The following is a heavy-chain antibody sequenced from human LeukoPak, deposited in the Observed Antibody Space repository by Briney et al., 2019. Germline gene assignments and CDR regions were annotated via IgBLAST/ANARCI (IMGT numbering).Heavy chain of an antibody. Sequence: GGSLRLSCAASGFTFGSFSMKWVRQAPGKGLEWVSSISGSSTYIYYADSVKGRLTIARDNAKNSLYLQMNSLRAADTAVYYCAREMIGRDCGMDVWGQGTTVTVSS. J-gene: IGHJ6*02. CDR1: GFTFGSFS. CDR3: AREMIGRDCGMDV. CDR2: ISGSSTYI. V-gene: IGHV3-21*01. D-gene: IGHD3-22*01.